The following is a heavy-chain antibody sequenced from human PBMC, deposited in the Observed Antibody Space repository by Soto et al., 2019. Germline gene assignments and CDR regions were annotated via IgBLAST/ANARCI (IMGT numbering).Heavy chain of an antibody. CDR1: GFSLASGKVG. D-gene: IGHD6-19*01. J-gene: IGHJ6*03. V-gene: IGHV2-26*01. CDR2: IFSNVEK. CDR3: AQILFGRSVAGGYFYMDV. Sequence: HVTLKESGPVLVKPTETLTLTCTVSGFSLASGKVGVTWIRQPPGKALEWLAHIFSNVEKSYRTSLKDRLTISEDTSKSRVVLTMTNVDPVDTATYYCAQILFGRSVAGGYFYMDVWGKGTTVTVSS.